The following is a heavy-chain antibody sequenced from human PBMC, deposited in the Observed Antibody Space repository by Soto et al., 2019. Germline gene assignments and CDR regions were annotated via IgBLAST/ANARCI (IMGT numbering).Heavy chain of an antibody. J-gene: IGHJ4*01. CDR2: ILPDEADT. CDR1: GYSFTSYW. D-gene: IGHD1-1*01. V-gene: IGHV5-51*01. Sequence: PGGSPKISWKASGYSFTSYWNGWVRQTPGKGLEWMGIILPDEADTRYSPSFDGHVTIPADRSTNTAFRHLRRLAASDTATYFCARLGFSKHYFYAANVGGQGTPATASP. CDR3: ARLGFSKHYFYAANV.